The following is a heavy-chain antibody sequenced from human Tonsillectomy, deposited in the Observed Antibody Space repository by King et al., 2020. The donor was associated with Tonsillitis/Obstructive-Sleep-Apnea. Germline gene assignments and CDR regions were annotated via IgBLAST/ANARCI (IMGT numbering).Heavy chain of an antibody. CDR1: GYTFTSHG. CDR2: ISAYNGNT. D-gene: IGHD6-13*01. CDR3: ARVIAEAGQKRSYYFDY. Sequence: QLVQSGAEVKKPGASLKVSCKASGYTFTSHGISWVRQAPGQGLEWMGWISAYNGNTNYAQKLQGRVTMTTDTSTSTAYMELRSLRSDDTAVYYCARVIAEAGQKRSYYFDYWGQGTLVTVSS. J-gene: IGHJ4*02. V-gene: IGHV1-18*01.